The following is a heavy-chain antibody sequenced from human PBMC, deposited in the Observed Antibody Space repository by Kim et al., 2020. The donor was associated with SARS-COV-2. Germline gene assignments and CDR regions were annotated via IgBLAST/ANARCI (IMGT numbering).Heavy chain of an antibody. Sequence: ASVKVSCKVSGYTLTELSMHWVRQAPGKGLEWMGGFDPEDGETIYAQKFQGRVTMTEDTSTDTAYMELSSRRSEDTAVYYCATSSPLPYYDILTGTHWFDPWGQGTLVTVSS. CDR1: GYTLTELS. J-gene: IGHJ5*02. CDR2: FDPEDGET. V-gene: IGHV1-24*01. CDR3: ATSSPLPYYDILTGTHWFDP. D-gene: IGHD3-9*01.